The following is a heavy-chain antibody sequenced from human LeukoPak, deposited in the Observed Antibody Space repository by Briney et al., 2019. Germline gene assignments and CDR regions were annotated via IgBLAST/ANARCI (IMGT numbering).Heavy chain of an antibody. D-gene: IGHD3-16*02. J-gene: IGHJ3*02. CDR1: GGSICSYY. Sequence: PSETLSLTCTVSGGSICSYYWSWIREPPGKGVEWIGYIYYSGSTNYNPSLKSRVTISVDTSKNQFFLKLSSVTAADTAVYYCARGFMITFGGVIADGAFDIWGQGTMVTVSS. CDR3: ARGFMITFGGVIADGAFDI. CDR2: IYYSGST. V-gene: IGHV4-59*01.